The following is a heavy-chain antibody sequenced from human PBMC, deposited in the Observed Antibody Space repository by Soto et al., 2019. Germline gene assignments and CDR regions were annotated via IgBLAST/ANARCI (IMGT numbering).Heavy chain of an antibody. J-gene: IGHJ4*02. CDR2: ISAAGDTT. V-gene: IGHV3-23*01. CDR3: AKAPYGMGSTYFDY. CDR1: GFTFSSYA. Sequence: GSLRLSCAASGFTFSSYAMSWVRQAPGKGLEWVSGISAAGDTTPYADSVEGRFTISRDNSKSTLFLQMNSLRAEDTAVYYCAKAPYGMGSTYFDYWGQGTLVTVSS. D-gene: IGHD4-17*01.